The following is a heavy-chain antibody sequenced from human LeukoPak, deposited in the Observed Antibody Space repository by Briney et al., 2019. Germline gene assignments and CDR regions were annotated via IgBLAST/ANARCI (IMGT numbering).Heavy chain of an antibody. CDR1: GFTFSSYG. D-gene: IGHD3-10*01. CDR3: ARRGSGSYYNRMDV. J-gene: IGHJ6*04. CDR2: IWYDGSNK. Sequence: GGSLRLSCAASGFTFSSYGMHWVRQAPGKGLEWVAVIWYDGSNKYYADSVKGRFTISRDNSKNTLFLQMNSLRAEDTAVYYCARRGSGSYYNRMDVWGKGTTVTVSS. V-gene: IGHV3-33*01.